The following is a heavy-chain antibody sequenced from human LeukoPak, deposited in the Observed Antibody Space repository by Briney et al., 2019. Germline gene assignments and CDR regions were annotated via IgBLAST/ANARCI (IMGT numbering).Heavy chain of an antibody. CDR2: ISTSSSYI. V-gene: IGHV3-21*01. CDR3: ARDRSTNSYAEYFFDY. CDR1: GLTFRGYS. Sequence: PGGSLRLSCAASGLTFRGYSMNSVRQAPGKGLEWVSSISTSSSYIYYADSVKGRFTISRDNGKILLYLQMNSLRAEDTAVYHCARDRSTNSYAEYFFDYWGQGTLVTVSS. D-gene: IGHD3-16*01. J-gene: IGHJ4*02.